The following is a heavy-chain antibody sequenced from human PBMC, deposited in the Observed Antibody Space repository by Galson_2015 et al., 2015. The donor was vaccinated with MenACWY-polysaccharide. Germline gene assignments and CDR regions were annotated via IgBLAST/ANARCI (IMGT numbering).Heavy chain of an antibody. Sequence: SLRLSCAASGLIVSANYVAWFRQPPGKGLEWASTIYSGGNTYYADSVKGRFTISRDNSKNTLYLQMNSLRADDTAMYYCARHRPRGNGMDVWGQGTTVTVSS. J-gene: IGHJ6*02. CDR3: ARHRPRGNGMDV. CDR2: IYSGGNT. V-gene: IGHV3-53*01. CDR1: GLIVSANY. D-gene: IGHD1-14*01.